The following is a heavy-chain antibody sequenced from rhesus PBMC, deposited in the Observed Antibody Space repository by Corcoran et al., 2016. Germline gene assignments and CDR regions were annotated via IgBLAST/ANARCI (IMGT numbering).Heavy chain of an antibody. V-gene: IGHV4-106*01. D-gene: IGHD3-16*01. J-gene: IGHJ4*01. CDR1: GGSISDDYY. CDR3: ARDLVEYSGSYYLRRYFDY. CDR2: IYGSGGGT. Sequence: QVQLQESGPGLVKPSETLSLTCAVSGGSISDDYYWSWLRQPPGKGQEWIGYIYGSGGGTNYNPSLKNRVTISIDTSKNQFSLKLSSVTAADTAVYYCARDLVEYSGSYYLRRYFDYWGQGVLVTVSS.